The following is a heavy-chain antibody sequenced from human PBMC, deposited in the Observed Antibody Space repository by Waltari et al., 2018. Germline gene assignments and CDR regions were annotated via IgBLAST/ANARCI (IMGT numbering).Heavy chain of an antibody. D-gene: IGHD1-7*01. CDR3: AREVDWNYEGYWFDP. CDR2: ISSSSSTI. V-gene: IGHV3-48*04. CDR1: GFTFSSYS. Sequence: EVQLVESGGGLVQPGGSLRLSCEASGFTFSSYSMNWVRQAPGKGLEWVSYISSSSSTIYDADSVKGRFTISRDNAKNSLYLQMNSLRAEDTAVYYCAREVDWNYEGYWFDPWGQGTLVTVSS. J-gene: IGHJ5*02.